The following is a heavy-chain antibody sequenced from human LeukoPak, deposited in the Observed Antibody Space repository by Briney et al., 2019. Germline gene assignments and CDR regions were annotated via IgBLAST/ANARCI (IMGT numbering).Heavy chain of an antibody. J-gene: IGHJ4*02. D-gene: IGHD1-1*01. V-gene: IGHV3-30*18. Sequence: GRSLRLSCAASGFTSSSNGIHWVRQAPGKGLEWVAVVSYDGRHQYYAGSVKGRFTISRDNSKNIAYLQMNSLRPEDTAVYHCAKEKYNWNDYFDCWGQGTLVTVSS. CDR1: GFTSSSNG. CDR2: VSYDGRHQ. CDR3: AKEKYNWNDYFDC.